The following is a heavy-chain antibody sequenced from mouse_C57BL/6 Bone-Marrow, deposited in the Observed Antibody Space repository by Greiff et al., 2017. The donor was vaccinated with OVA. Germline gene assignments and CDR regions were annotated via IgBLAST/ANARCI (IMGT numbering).Heavy chain of an antibody. Sequence: QVTLKESGPGILQSSQTLRLSCSFSGFSLSTSGMGVSWIRQPSGKGLEWLAPIYWDDDKRYNPSLKSQLTISKDTSRNQVFLKITRVDTADTATYYWARRGMDGKRAMDYWGQGTSVTVSS. CDR1: GFSLSTSGMG. V-gene: IGHV8-12*01. CDR2: IYWDDDK. CDR3: ARRGMDGKRAMDY. D-gene: IGHD2-1*01. J-gene: IGHJ4*01.